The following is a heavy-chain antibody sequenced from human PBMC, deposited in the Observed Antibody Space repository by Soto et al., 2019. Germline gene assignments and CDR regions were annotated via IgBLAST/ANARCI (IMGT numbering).Heavy chain of an antibody. CDR2: IYSGGNT. CDR1: GFTVSSNY. Sequence: EVQLVETGGGLIQPGGSLRLSCAASGFTVSSNYMSWVRQAPGKGLECVSVIYSGGNTYYADSVKGRFTISRDNSKNTFYLQMNSLRAEDTAVYYWAARYSSGWRDSWGQGTLVTVSS. D-gene: IGHD6-19*01. CDR3: AARYSSGWRDS. J-gene: IGHJ4*02. V-gene: IGHV3-53*02.